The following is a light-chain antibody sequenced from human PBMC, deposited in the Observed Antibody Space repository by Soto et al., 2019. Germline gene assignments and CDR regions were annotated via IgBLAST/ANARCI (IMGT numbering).Light chain of an antibody. CDR2: EVN. J-gene: IGLJ2*01. CDR1: SSDVGGYSY. V-gene: IGLV2-14*01. Sequence: QSVLTQPASVSGSPGQSISIPCTGTSSDVGGYSYVSWYQQRPGKAPKLMIYEVNNRPSGVSNRFSGSKSGNSASLTISGLQAEDEADYYCSSYTSSSTLVVFGGGTKLTV. CDR3: SSYTSSSTLVV.